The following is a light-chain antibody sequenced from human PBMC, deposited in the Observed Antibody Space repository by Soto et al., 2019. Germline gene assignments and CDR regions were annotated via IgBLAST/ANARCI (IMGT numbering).Light chain of an antibody. CDR3: QQYGSSPTT. V-gene: IGKV3-20*01. J-gene: IGKJ1*01. CDR2: GAS. CDR1: QSVSSSY. Sequence: EIVLTQSPGTLSLSPGERATLSCRASQSVSSSYLAWYQQKPGQAPRLLIYGASSGATGIPDRFSGSGSGTDFTLTINRLEREDFDVYYCQQYGSSPTTFGQGTKVDIK.